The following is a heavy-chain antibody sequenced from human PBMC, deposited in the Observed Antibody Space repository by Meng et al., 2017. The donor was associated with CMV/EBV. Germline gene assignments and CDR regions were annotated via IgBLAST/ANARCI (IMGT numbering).Heavy chain of an antibody. CDR1: GFTFDDYA. CDR2: ISWNSGSI. D-gene: IGHD2-2*01. V-gene: IGHV3-9*01. Sequence: SLKISCAASGFTFDDYAMHWVRQAPGKGLEWVSGISWNSGSIGYADSVKGRFTISRDNAKNSLYLQMNSLRAEDTALYYCAKDNVRYCSSTSCFVNGMDVRGQGTTVTVSS. CDR3: AKDNVRYCSSTSCFVNGMDV. J-gene: IGHJ6*02.